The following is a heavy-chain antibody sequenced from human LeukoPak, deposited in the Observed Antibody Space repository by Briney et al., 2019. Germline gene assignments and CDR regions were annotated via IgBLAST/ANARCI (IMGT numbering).Heavy chain of an antibody. CDR2: ISSSSSTI. CDR3: ARRAGGYSHPYDY. CDR1: GFTFSSYS. Sequence: PGGSLRLSCAASGFTFSSYSMNWVRQAPGKGLEWVSYISSSSSTIYYADSVKGRFTISRDNSKNTLYLQMNSLRAEDTAVYYCARRAGGYSHPYDYWGQGILVTVSS. V-gene: IGHV3-48*01. D-gene: IGHD4-23*01. J-gene: IGHJ4*02.